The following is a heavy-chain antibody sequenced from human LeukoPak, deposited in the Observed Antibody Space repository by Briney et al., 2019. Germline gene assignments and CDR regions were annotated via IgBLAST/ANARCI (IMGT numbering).Heavy chain of an antibody. CDR1: GGSFSAYY. Sequence: SETLSLTCAVYGGSFSAYYWTWIRQPPGKGLEWIGEINHSGSSNYNSSLRSRVTISVDTSYKQFSLRLSSVTAADTAVYYCARRTGYYNGFDYWGQGTLVTVSS. D-gene: IGHD3-9*01. V-gene: IGHV4-34*01. CDR2: INHSGSS. J-gene: IGHJ4*02. CDR3: ARRTGYYNGFDY.